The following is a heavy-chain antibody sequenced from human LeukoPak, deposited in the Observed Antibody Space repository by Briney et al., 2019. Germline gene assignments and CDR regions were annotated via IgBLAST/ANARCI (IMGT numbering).Heavy chain of an antibody. J-gene: IGHJ4*02. CDR1: GFTFSSYT. V-gene: IGHV3-21*01. CDR3: ARLPIGSYPDY. D-gene: IGHD1-26*01. CDR2: ISSSSSYI. Sequence: GGSLRLSCTASGFTFSSYTMNWVRQAPGKGLEWVSSISSSSSYIYYADSVTGRFTISRDNAKDSLYLQMNSLRAEDTAVYYCARLPIGSYPDYWGQGTLVTVSS.